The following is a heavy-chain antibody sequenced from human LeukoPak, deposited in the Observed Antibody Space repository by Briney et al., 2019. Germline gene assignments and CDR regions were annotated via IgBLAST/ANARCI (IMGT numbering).Heavy chain of an antibody. CDR3: AKDLQWLDKTYFDY. D-gene: IGHD6-19*01. V-gene: IGHV3-23*01. J-gene: IGHJ4*02. Sequence: PGGSLRLSCAASGFTFSSYAMSWVRQAPGKGLEWVSAISGSGGSTYYADSVKGRFTISRDNSKNTLYLQMNSLRAEDTAVYYRAKDLQWLDKTYFDYWGQGTLVTVSS. CDR2: ISGSGGST. CDR1: GFTFSSYA.